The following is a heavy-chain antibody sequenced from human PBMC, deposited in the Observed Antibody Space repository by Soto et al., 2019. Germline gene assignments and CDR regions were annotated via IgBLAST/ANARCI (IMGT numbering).Heavy chain of an antibody. Sequence: TGGSLRLSCAVSGFTFSSHWMHWVRQAPGKGLMWVSRINSDGSTTNYADSVKGRFTISRDNAKKTLYLQMNSLRADDTAVYYCARDRGEVAGQYFDYWGQGTLDTVSS. CDR3: ARDRGEVAGQYFDY. CDR2: INSDGSTT. D-gene: IGHD6-19*01. CDR1: GFTFSSHW. V-gene: IGHV3-74*01. J-gene: IGHJ4*02.